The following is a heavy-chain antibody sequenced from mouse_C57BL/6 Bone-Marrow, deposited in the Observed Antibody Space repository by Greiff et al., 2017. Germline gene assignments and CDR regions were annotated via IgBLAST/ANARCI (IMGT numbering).Heavy chain of an antibody. CDR2: IYPSSGNT. Sequence: VKQRTGQGLEWIGEIYPSSGNTYYNEKFKGKATLPADKSSSNAYMEPRSLNSEDSAVYFCARKWDYWGQGTTLTVSS. V-gene: IGHV1-81*01. J-gene: IGHJ2*01. CDR3: ARKWDY. D-gene: IGHD1-3*01.